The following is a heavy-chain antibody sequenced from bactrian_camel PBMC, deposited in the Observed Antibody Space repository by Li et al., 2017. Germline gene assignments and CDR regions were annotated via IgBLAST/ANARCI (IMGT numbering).Heavy chain of an antibody. CDR2: IYNRSNRT. Sequence: QVQLVESGGGSVQAGGSLTLSCAASGYVFNTGCMGWFRQRPGNQREAVAAIYNRSNRTYYADSVKGRFTISQDITKKAMYLQMNSLKPEVTATYYCAASLQWFGCRDSATIGFWGQGTQVTVS. CDR1: GYVFNTGC. J-gene: IGHJ4*01. D-gene: IGHD2*01. V-gene: IGHV3S54*01. CDR3: AASLQWFGCRDSATIGF.